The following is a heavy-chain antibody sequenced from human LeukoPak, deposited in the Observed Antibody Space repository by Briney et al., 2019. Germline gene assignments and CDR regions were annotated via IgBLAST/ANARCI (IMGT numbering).Heavy chain of an antibody. D-gene: IGHD3-16*01. V-gene: IGHV3-30*18. CDR1: GFTFRSYG. J-gene: IGHJ4*02. CDR2: ISPDGRSE. CDR3: AKDYGGVSNF. Sequence: GGSLRLSCAGSGFTFRSYGMHWVRQSPGKGLEWLALISPDGRSEYYAGSVKGRFTISRDNSKSTVYLQMNSLRPDDTALYYCAKDYGGVSNFWGQGTLDTVSS.